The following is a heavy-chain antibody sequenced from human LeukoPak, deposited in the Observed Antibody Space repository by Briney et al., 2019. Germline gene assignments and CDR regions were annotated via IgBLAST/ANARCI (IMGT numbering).Heavy chain of an antibody. J-gene: IGHJ4*02. V-gene: IGHV3-7*01. CDR1: GFTYSTYW. Sequence: PGGSLRLSCAASGFTYSTYWMSWVRQAPGEGLEWVAIINQDGSEKYYVDSVRGRFTISRDNAKNLLYLQMNSLRGEDTAVYYCARNAPFDYWGQGTLVTVSS. CDR2: INQDGSEK. CDR3: ARNAPFDY.